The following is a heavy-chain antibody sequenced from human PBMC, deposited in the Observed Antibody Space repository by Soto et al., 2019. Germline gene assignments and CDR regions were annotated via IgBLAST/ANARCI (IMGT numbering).Heavy chain of an antibody. D-gene: IGHD2-21*01. J-gene: IGHJ3*02. CDR3: PRQIARALWAFEI. Sequence: QLQLQESGPGLLKPSETLSLTCTVSGDSIAIGDYWWAWIRQPPGKGLEWIGSVYHSGTIWYSPSLRSRLTVSVDTSKNQFSLTLSSVTAADTAVYYCPRQIARALWAFEIWGQGTLVTASS. CDR2: VYHSGTI. CDR1: GDSIAIGDYW. V-gene: IGHV4-39*01.